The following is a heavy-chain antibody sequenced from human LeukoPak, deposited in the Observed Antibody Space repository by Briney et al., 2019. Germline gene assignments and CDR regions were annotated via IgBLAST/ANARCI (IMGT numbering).Heavy chain of an antibody. J-gene: IGHJ6*02. CDR3: ARYIVVVPADTGVDYYYYGMDV. CDR1: GFTFSSYA. Sequence: GGSLRLSCAASGFTFSSYAMSWVRQAPGKGLEWVSAISGSGGSTYYADSVKGRFTISRDNSKNTLYLQMNSLRAEDTAVYYCARYIVVVPADTGVDYYYYGMDVWGQGTTVTVSS. CDR2: ISGSGGST. V-gene: IGHV3-23*01. D-gene: IGHD2-2*01.